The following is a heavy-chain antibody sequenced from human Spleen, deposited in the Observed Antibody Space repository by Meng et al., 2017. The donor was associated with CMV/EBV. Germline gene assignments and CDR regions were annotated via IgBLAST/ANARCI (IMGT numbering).Heavy chain of an antibody. CDR1: GYTFTGYY. CDR3: VRGGENYYDYDVDV. Sequence: ASVKVSCKASGYTFTGYYMHWVRQAPGQGLEWMGWINPHTNVTNYARKFQGRVTMTRDTSISTAYMEVSRLRSDDTAVYYCVRGGENYYDYDVDVWGQGTTVTVSS. J-gene: IGHJ6*02. CDR2: INPHTNVT. V-gene: IGHV1-2*02.